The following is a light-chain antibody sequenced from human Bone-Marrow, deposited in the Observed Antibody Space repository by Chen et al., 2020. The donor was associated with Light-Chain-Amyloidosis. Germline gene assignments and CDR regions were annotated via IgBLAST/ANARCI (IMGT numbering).Light chain of an antibody. J-gene: IGLJ3*02. CDR3: QSYQGSSQGV. CDR1: SGSIATNY. Sequence: NFLLTQSHSVSESPGKTVIISCTRSSGSIATNYVQWYQQRPGSAPTTVIYEDDQRPSGVPERFSGSIDRSSNSASLTSAGLKTEDEADYYCQSYQGSSQGVFGGGTKLTVL. V-gene: IGLV6-57*03. CDR2: EDD.